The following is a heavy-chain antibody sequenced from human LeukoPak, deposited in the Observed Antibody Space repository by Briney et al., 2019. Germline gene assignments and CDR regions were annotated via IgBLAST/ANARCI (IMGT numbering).Heavy chain of an antibody. V-gene: IGHV4-4*07. Sequence: SETLSLTCTVSGGSISSYYWSWIRQPAGKGLEWIGRIYSSGSTDYNPSLKSRVTMSVDTSKNKFSLKLSSVTAADTAVYYCARGRYYYYKDVWGKGTTVTVSS. CDR3: ARGRYYYYKDV. CDR1: GGSISSYY. CDR2: IYSSGST. J-gene: IGHJ6*03.